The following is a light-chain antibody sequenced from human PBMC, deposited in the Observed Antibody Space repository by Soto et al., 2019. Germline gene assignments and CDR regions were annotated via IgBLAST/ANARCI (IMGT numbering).Light chain of an antibody. CDR2: GAS. Sequence: EIVLTQSPGTLSLSPGERATLSCRASRRVNSNYLTWYQQKTGQAPRLLIYGASNRATGIPDRFSGSGSGTDFTLTISRLEPEDFAVYYCQQYGSSPTWTFGQGTKVDIK. CDR1: RRVNSNY. V-gene: IGKV3-20*01. J-gene: IGKJ1*01. CDR3: QQYGSSPTWT.